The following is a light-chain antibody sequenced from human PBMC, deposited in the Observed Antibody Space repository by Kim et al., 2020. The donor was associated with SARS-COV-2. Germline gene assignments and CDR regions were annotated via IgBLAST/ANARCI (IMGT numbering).Light chain of an antibody. Sequence: QSITTSCTGTSSDVGTYNLVSWYQHHPGKAPKVMIYEVSKRPSGVSNRFSGSKSGNTASLTISGLQAEDEADYYCCSYAGSSTFVVFGGGTQLTVL. CDR1: SSDVGTYNL. V-gene: IGLV2-23*02. CDR3: CSYAGSSTFVV. CDR2: EVS. J-gene: IGLJ2*01.